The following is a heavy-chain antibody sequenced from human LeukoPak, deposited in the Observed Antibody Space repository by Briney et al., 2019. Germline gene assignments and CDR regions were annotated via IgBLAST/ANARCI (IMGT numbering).Heavy chain of an antibody. CDR1: GFTFSSYE. J-gene: IGHJ2*01. CDR3: ARDPNVVVPPAPRNFDL. Sequence: GGSLRLSCVASGFTFSSYEMNWLRQGPGQGLQWVLYMNTGGTTYYADSVKGRFTISRDNAKNSLFLQMNSLRVEDTGVYFCARDPNVVVPPAPRNFDLWGRGTLVTVSA. CDR2: MNTGGTT. D-gene: IGHD2-15*01. V-gene: IGHV3-48*03.